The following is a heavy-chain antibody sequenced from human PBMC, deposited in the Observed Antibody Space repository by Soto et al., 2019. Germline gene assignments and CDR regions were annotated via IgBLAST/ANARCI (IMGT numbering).Heavy chain of an antibody. Sequence: EVQLSESGGGLVQPGGSHRLSCAASGFPFNTYAMTWVRQAPGKDLEWVSAISVSGDKTYYAESVRGRFAISRDNSQNILFLQMNGLRAEDTALYYCARKIYHRFDPWGQGTLVIVSS. CDR1: GFPFNTYA. CDR2: ISVSGDKT. V-gene: IGHV3-23*01. CDR3: ARKIYHRFDP. D-gene: IGHD2-2*01. J-gene: IGHJ5*02.